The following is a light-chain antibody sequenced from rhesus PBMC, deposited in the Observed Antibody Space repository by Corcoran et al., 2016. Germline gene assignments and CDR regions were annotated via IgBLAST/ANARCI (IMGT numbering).Light chain of an antibody. Sequence: AIQMTQSPSSLSTSVGDTVTITCRASQSIGNNLAWYHQKPGKVPKLLIYAASTLHSEVPSRFSGSGSGTHFTLTISSLQPEDVATYDCQNADSAPNSFGQGTKVEIK. J-gene: IGKJ2*01. CDR1: QSIGNN. V-gene: IGKV1-59*02. CDR3: QNADSAPNS. CDR2: AAS.